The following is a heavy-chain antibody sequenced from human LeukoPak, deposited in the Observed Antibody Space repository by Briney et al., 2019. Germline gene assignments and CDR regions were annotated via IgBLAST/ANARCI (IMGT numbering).Heavy chain of an antibody. CDR2: ISGSGGST. V-gene: IGHV3-23*01. D-gene: IGHD2-2*01. Sequence: PGGSLRLSCAASGFTFSSYAMSWVRQAPGKGLEWVSAISGSGGSTYYADSVKGRFTISRDNSKSTLYLQMNSLRAEDTAVYYCAKALVVPAAGIYFDYWGQGTLVTVSS. J-gene: IGHJ4*02. CDR1: GFTFSSYA. CDR3: AKALVVPAAGIYFDY.